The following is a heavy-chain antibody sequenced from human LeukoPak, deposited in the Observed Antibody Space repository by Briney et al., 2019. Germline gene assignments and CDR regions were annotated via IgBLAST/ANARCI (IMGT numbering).Heavy chain of an antibody. CDR2: INPSGGST. CDR1: GYTFTSYY. D-gene: IGHD7-27*01. CDR3: ARARTGDLEY. V-gene: IGHV1-46*01. Sequence: ASVKVSCKASGYTFTSYYIHWVRQAPGQGLECMGIINPSGGSTNYAQKFQGRVTMTRDTSTSTVYMELSSLRSEDTAVYYCARARTGDLEYWGQGTLVTVSS. J-gene: IGHJ4*02.